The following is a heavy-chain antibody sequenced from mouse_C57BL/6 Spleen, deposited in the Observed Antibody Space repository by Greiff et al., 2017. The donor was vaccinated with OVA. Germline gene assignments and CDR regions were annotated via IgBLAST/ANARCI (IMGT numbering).Heavy chain of an antibody. V-gene: IGHV1-52*01. J-gene: IGHJ2*01. CDR1: GYTFTSYW. CDR3: AAQAKSQYYFDY. CDR2: IDPSDSET. Sequence: QVQLKQSGAELVRPGSSVKLSCKASGYTFTSYWMHWVKQRPIQGLEWIGNIDPSDSETHYNQKFKDKATLTVDKSSSTAYMQLSSLTSEDSAVYYCAAQAKSQYYFDYWGQGTTLTVSS. D-gene: IGHD3-2*02.